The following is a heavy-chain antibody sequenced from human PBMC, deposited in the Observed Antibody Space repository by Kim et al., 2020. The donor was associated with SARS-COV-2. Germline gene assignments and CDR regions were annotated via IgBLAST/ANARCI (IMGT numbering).Heavy chain of an antibody. CDR3: ASTPYCGGDCYSSYYFDY. D-gene: IGHD2-21*02. CDR2: ISSSSSYI. Sequence: GGSLRLSCAASGFTFSSYSMNWVRQAPGKGLEWVSSISSSSSYIYYADSVKGRFTISRDNAKNSLYLQMNSLRAEDTAVYYCASTPYCGGDCYSSYYFDYWGQGTLVTVSS. J-gene: IGHJ4*02. CDR1: GFTFSSYS. V-gene: IGHV3-21*01.